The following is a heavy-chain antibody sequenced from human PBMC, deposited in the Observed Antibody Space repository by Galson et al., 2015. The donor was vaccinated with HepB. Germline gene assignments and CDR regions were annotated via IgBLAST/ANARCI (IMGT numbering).Heavy chain of an antibody. CDR2: ISSSGSTI. Sequence: SLRLSCAASGFTFSDYYMSWIRQAPGKGLEWVSYISSSGSTIYYADSVKGRFTISRDNAKNSLYLQMNSLRAEDTAVYYCARASRNYYYYYGMDVWGQGTTVTVSS. J-gene: IGHJ6*02. CDR3: ARASRNYYYYYGMDV. V-gene: IGHV3-11*01. CDR1: GFTFSDYY.